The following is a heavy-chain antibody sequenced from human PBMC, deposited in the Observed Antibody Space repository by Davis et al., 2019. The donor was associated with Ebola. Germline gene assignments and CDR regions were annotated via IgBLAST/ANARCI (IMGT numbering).Heavy chain of an antibody. V-gene: IGHV3-23*01. CDR3: AKSVGTGTIMAWYYYGMDV. D-gene: IGHD1-7*01. Sequence: GESLKISCATSGFTFSSSAMNWVRQAPGKGLEWVSSISGSGGSIYYADSVKGRFSISKDNSMNTLYLQMNSLRGEDTAVYYCAKSVGTGTIMAWYYYGMDVWGQGTTVTVSS. CDR1: GFTFSSSA. J-gene: IGHJ6*02. CDR2: ISGSGGSI.